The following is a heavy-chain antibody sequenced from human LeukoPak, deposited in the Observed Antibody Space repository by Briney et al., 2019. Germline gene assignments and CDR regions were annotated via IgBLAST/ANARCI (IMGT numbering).Heavy chain of an antibody. CDR2: ISSSDNTI. Sequence: GGSLRLSCAASGFTFSSYELNWVRQAPGKGLEWVSYISSSDNTIYYADSVKGRFTISRDNAKNSLYLQMNSLRAEDTAVYYCARDINWVGGYWGQGTLVTVSS. V-gene: IGHV3-48*03. J-gene: IGHJ4*02. D-gene: IGHD7-27*01. CDR3: ARDINWVGGY. CDR1: GFTFSSYE.